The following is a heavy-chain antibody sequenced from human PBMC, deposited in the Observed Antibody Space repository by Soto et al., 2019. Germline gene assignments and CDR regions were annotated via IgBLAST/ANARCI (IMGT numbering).Heavy chain of an antibody. D-gene: IGHD5-12*01. V-gene: IGHV1-18*01. CDR3: ARNRIKWPYGQNNYHKYGIDV. CDR1: GYTFTSYG. CDR2: ISPYDGDT. J-gene: IGHJ6*02. Sequence: QVQLVQSGAEVKKPGASLRVSCKASGYTFTSYGITWVRQAPGQGLEWVGWISPYDGDTHQGQTLQGRVTMTTDTSTRTAHMELRSLRSDDTAVYYCARNRIKWPYGQNNYHKYGIDVWGQGTTVTVSS.